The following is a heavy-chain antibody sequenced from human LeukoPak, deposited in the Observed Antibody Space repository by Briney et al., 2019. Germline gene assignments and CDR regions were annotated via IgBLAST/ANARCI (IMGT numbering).Heavy chain of an antibody. CDR1: GGSISNYY. J-gene: IGHJ6*02. CDR2: IYYSGST. CDR3: ARWSSSWSYYGMDV. D-gene: IGHD6-13*01. V-gene: IGHV4-59*08. Sequence: SETLSLTCTVSGGSISNYYWSWIRQPPGKGLEWIGYIYYSGSTNYNPSLKSRVTISVDTSRNQFSLKLSSVTAADTAIYYCARWSSSWSYYGMDVWGQGTTVTVSS.